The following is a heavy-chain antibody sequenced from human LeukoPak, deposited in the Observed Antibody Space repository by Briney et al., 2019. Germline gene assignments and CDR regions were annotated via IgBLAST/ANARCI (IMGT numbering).Heavy chain of an antibody. CDR2: INPNSGGT. V-gene: IGHV1-2*02. Sequence: EASVKVSCKASGYTFTGFYLLWVRQAPGQGLEWMGWINPNSGGTDFAQRFQGRVTMTRDTSISTAYMELSRLRSDDTAVYYCATYDILTGYRYWGQGTLVTVSS. CDR3: ATYDILTGYRY. D-gene: IGHD3-9*01. CDR1: GYTFTGFY. J-gene: IGHJ4*02.